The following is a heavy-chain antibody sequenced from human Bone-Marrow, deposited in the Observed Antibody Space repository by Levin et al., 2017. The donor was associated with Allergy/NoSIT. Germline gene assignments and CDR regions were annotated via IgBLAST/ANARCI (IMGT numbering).Heavy chain of an antibody. CDR1: GFTFDDYA. CDR3: AKDPYSSSSFWFDY. Sequence: GGSLRLSCAASGFTFDDYAMHWVRQPPGKGLEWVSSISWNSGSIGYADSVKGRFTISRDNAKNSLYLQMNSLRAEDTAFYYCAKDPYSSSSFWFDYWGQGTLVTVSS. J-gene: IGHJ4*02. D-gene: IGHD6-6*01. V-gene: IGHV3-9*01. CDR2: ISWNSGSI.